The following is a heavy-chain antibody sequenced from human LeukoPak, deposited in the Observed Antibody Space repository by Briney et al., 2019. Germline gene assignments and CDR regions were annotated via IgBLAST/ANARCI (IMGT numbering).Heavy chain of an antibody. Sequence: GRSLRLSCAASGFTFSSYAMHWVRQAPGKGLEWVAVISYDGSNKYYADSVKGRFTISRDNSKNTLYLQMNSLRAEDTAVYYCARGGQAIGYYYYGMDVWGQGTTVTVSS. D-gene: IGHD2-2*01. CDR2: ISYDGSNK. V-gene: IGHV3-30-3*01. J-gene: IGHJ6*02. CDR1: GFTFSSYA. CDR3: ARGGQAIGYYYYGMDV.